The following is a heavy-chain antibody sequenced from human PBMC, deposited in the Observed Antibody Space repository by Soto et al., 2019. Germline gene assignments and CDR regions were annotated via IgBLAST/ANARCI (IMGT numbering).Heavy chain of an antibody. CDR2: IIPIFGTA. D-gene: IGHD3-22*01. Sequence: QVQLVQSGAEVKKPGSSVKVSCKASGGTFSSYAISWVRHAPGQGLEWMGGIIPIFGTANYAQKCQGRVTITADKSTSTAYMELSSLRSEDTAVYYCARGIQAYDSSGPWGWFDPWGQGTLVTVSS. V-gene: IGHV1-69*06. CDR3: ARGIQAYDSSGPWGWFDP. CDR1: GGTFSSYA. J-gene: IGHJ5*02.